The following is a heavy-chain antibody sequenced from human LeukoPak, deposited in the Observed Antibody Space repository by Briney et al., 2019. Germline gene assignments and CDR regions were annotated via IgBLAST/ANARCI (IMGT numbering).Heavy chain of an antibody. D-gene: IGHD1-14*01. CDR3: AKDRLVDNPVDC. Sequence: GGSLRLSCAASGYTFSGYGMHWVRQAPGKGLEWVAFIRYDGSYKHYTDSVKGRFTISRDNSKNMLYLQMNSLRPEDTAVYYCAKDRLVDNPVDCWGQGALVTVSS. CDR2: IRYDGSYK. CDR1: GYTFSGYG. V-gene: IGHV3-30*02. J-gene: IGHJ4*02.